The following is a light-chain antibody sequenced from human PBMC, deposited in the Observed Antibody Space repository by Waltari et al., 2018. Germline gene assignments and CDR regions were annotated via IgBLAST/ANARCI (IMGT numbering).Light chain of an antibody. J-gene: IGLJ3*02. CDR3: QTGGHGTWV. V-gene: IGLV4-69*01. Sequence: QLVLTQSPSASASLGASVKLTCTLSSGHSSTVIAWLQQQPEKGPRYLMKVNRDGSHRKGDEIPDRFSGSSSGAERYLTISSLQSEDEADYYCQTGGHGTWVFGGGTKLTVL. CDR1: SGHSSTV. CDR2: VNRDGSH.